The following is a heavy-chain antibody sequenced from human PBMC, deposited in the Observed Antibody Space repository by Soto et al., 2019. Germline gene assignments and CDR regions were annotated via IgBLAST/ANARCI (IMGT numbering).Heavy chain of an antibody. Sequence: QVQLQESGPGLVKPSQTLSLTCTVSGGSISSGGYYWSWIRQHPVKGLEWIGYIYYRERTYYNPSLKSRVTISVDTSKNQFSLKLSSVTAAGTAVYYCARVVGYSSGWYVTLYYFDYWGQGHLVNVSS. CDR3: ARVVGYSSGWYVTLYYFDY. J-gene: IGHJ4*02. V-gene: IGHV4-31*03. CDR2: IYYRERT. D-gene: IGHD6-19*01. CDR1: GGSISSGGYY.